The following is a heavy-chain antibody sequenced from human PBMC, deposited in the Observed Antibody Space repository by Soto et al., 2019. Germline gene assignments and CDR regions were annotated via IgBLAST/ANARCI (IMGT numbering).Heavy chain of an antibody. Sequence: SETLSPTCTVSGGSISSGGYYWSWIRQHPGKGLEWIGYIYYSGSTYYNPSLKSRVTISVDTSKHQFSLKLSSVTAADTAGYYCARDLGIIWFDYWGQGTLVTVSS. CDR2: IYYSGST. CDR3: ARDLGIIWFDY. V-gene: IGHV4-31*03. CDR1: GGSISSGGYY. D-gene: IGHD2-2*01. J-gene: IGHJ4*02.